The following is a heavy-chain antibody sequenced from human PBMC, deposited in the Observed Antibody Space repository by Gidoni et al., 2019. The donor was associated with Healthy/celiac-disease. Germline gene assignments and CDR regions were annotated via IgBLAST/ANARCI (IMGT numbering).Heavy chain of an antibody. V-gene: IGHV1-69*01. J-gene: IGHJ6*02. D-gene: IGHD6-13*01. CDR1: GGTFSSYA. CDR2: IIPIFGTA. CDR3: AREAPTIVATIRDGYSSSWYGFGMDV. Sequence: QVQLVQSGAEVKKPGSSVKVSCKASGGTFSSYAISWVRQAPGQGLEWMGGIIPIFGTANYAQKFQGRVTITADESTSTAYMELSSLRSEDTAVYYCAREAPTIVATIRDGYSSSWYGFGMDVWGQGTTVTVSS.